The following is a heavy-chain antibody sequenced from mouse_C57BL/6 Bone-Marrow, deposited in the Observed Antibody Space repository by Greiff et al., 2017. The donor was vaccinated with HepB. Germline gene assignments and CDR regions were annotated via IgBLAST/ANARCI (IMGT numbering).Heavy chain of an antibody. Sequence: VQLQQSGAELARPGASVKMSCKASGYTFTSYTMHWVKQRPGQGLEWIGYINPSSGYTKYNQKFKDKATLTADKSSSTAYMQLSSLTSEDSAVYYCARLVPYPVGYFDVWGTGTTVTVSS. V-gene: IGHV1-4*01. CDR2: INPSSGYT. CDR3: ARLVPYPVGYFDV. J-gene: IGHJ1*03. CDR1: GYTFTSYT. D-gene: IGHD2-2*01.